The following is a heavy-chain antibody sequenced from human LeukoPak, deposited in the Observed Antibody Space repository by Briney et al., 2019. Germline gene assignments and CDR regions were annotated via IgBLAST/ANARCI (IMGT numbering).Heavy chain of an antibody. CDR1: GFTFSSYA. J-gene: IGHJ1*01. D-gene: IGHD3-9*01. Sequence: GGSLRLSCAASGFTFSSYAMSWVRQAPGKGLEWVSAISGSGGSTYYADSVKGRFTISRDNSKNTLYLQMNSLRAEDTAVYYCAKDSIGGVRYFGENEYFQHWGQGTLVTVSS. CDR3: AKDSIGGVRYFGENEYFQH. CDR2: ISGSGGST. V-gene: IGHV3-23*01.